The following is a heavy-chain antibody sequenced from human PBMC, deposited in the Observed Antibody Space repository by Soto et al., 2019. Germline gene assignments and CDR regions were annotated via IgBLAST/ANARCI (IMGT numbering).Heavy chain of an antibody. CDR3: ARDHEGAADGNYFDY. CDR2: ISYDGSNK. CDR1: GFTFSSYA. V-gene: IGHV3-30-3*01. Sequence: QVQLVESGGGVVQPGRSLRLSCAASGFTFSSYAMHRVRQAPGKGLEWVAVISYDGSNKYYADSVKGRFTISRDNSKNTLYLQMNSLRDEDTAVYYCARDHEGAADGNYFDYWGQGTLVTVSS. D-gene: IGHD6-13*01. J-gene: IGHJ4*02.